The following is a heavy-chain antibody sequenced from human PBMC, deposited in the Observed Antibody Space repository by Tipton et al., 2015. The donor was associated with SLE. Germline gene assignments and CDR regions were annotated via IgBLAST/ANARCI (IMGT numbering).Heavy chain of an antibody. J-gene: IGHJ4*02. D-gene: IGHD6-19*01. CDR3: ASHGRNSSGWQYYFDY. CDR2: IYYSGST. Sequence: TLSLTCTVSGGSISSSSYYWGWIRPPPGKGLEWIGSIYYSGSTYYNPSLKSRVTISVDTSKNQFSLKLSSVTAADTAVYYCASHGRNSSGWQYYFDYWGQGTLVTVSS. V-gene: IGHV4-39*01. CDR1: GGSISSSSYY.